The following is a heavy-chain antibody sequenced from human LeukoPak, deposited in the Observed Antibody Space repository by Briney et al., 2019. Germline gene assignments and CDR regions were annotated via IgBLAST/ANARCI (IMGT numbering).Heavy chain of an antibody. Sequence: GGSLRLSCAASGFTFSSYGMHWVRQAPGKGLEWVGVISYDGSNKYYADSVKARFTISRDNSKNTLYLQMNSLRAEDTAVYYCAKSDRVDIVATIIPQVDYWGQGTLVTVSS. CDR2: ISYDGSNK. D-gene: IGHD5-12*01. J-gene: IGHJ4*02. V-gene: IGHV3-30*18. CDR1: GFTFSSYG. CDR3: AKSDRVDIVATIIPQVDY.